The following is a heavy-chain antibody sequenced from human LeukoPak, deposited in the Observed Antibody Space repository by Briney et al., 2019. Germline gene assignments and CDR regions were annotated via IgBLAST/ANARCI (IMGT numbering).Heavy chain of an antibody. V-gene: IGHV1-24*01. Sequence: ASVKVSCRVSGYTLTELSMHWVRQAPGKGLEWMGGFDPEDGETIYAQKFQGRVTMTEDTSTDTAYMELSSLRSEDTAVYYCATQSGQLLVSPPDYWGQGTLVTVSS. CDR1: GYTLTELS. CDR2: FDPEDGET. D-gene: IGHD2-2*01. J-gene: IGHJ4*02. CDR3: ATQSGQLLVSPPDY.